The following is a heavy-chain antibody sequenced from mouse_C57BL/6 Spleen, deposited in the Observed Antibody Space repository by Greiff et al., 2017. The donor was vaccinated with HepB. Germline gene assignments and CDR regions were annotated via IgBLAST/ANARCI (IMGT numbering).Heavy chain of an antibody. CDR2: IDPENGDT. CDR1: GFNIKDDY. CDR3: TFYYYGSLDY. V-gene: IGHV14-4*01. Sequence: EVQVVESGAELVRPGASVKLSCTASGFNIKDDYMHWVKQRPEQGLEWIGWIDPENGDTEYASKFQGKATITADTSSNTAYLQLSSLTSEDTAVYYCTFYYYGSLDYWGQGTTLTVSS. J-gene: IGHJ2*01. D-gene: IGHD1-1*01.